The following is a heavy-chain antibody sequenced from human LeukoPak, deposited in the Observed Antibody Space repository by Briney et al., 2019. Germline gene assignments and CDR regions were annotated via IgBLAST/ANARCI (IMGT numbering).Heavy chain of an antibody. J-gene: IGHJ1*01. CDR1: GGSITGYY. Sequence: SETLSLTCTVSGGSITGYYWSWIRQPPGKGLEWIGYISYSGSTNSNPSLKSRVTMSVDTSKNQFSLKLSSVPAADTAVYYCARGPRIAARRPTFQHWGQGTLVTVSS. V-gene: IGHV4-59*12. CDR2: ISYSGST. CDR3: ARGPRIAARRPTFQH. D-gene: IGHD6-6*01.